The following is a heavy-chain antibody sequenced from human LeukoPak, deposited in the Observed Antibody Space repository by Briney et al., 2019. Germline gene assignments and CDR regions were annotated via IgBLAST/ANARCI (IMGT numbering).Heavy chain of an antibody. Sequence: GGSLTLSCAASGFTLDDYAMHWVRQAPGKGLEWVSGISWNSGSIGYADSVKGRFTISRDNAKNSLYLQMNSLRAEDTALYYCAKGYYYYYMDVWGKGTTVTVSS. CDR1: GFTLDDYA. CDR3: AKGYYYYYMDV. J-gene: IGHJ6*03. V-gene: IGHV3-9*01. CDR2: ISWNSGSI.